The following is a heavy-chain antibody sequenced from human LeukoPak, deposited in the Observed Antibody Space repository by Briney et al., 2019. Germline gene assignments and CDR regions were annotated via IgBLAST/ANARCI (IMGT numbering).Heavy chain of an antibody. J-gene: IGHJ4*02. CDR3: ARFGGGLDH. CDR1: GFTFSDYY. CDR2: MSGSGTTI. Sequence: PGGSLRLSCAASGFTFSDYYMSWLRQAPGKGLEWISYMSGSGTTIYYADSVKGRFTVSRDNAKHSLYLQMNSLGAEDTAVHYCARFGGGLDHWGQGTLVTVSS. V-gene: IGHV3-11*01. D-gene: IGHD3-10*01.